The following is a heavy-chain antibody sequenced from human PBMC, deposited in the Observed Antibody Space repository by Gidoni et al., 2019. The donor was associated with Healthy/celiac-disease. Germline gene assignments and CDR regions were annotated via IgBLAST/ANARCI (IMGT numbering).Heavy chain of an antibody. CDR2: ISAYNGNT. Sequence: QIQLVQSGAEVRKPGASMKVSCKASGYTFTNYGIPWLRQAPGQGLEWMGWISAYNGNTNYAQNLQGRVTMTTDTSTSTAFMELRSLRSDDTAVYYCARDLGSDYWGRLQLRGDYWGQGTLVTVSS. CDR1: GYTFTNYG. CDR3: ARDLGSDYWGRLQLRGDY. V-gene: IGHV1-18*01. J-gene: IGHJ4*02. D-gene: IGHD3-22*01.